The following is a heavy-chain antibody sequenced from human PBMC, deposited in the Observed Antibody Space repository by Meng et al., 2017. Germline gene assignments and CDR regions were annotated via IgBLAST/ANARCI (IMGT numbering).Heavy chain of an antibody. Sequence: QWRLVQSGSELKKPGASVKVSGKASGYTFTSYAMNWVRQAPGQGLEWMGWINTNTGNPTYAQGFTGRFVFSLDTSVSTAYLQISSLKAEDTAVYYCARMGIAVAGTLGWEDYWGQGTLVTVSS. D-gene: IGHD6-19*01. V-gene: IGHV7-4-1*02. CDR3: ARMGIAVAGTLGWEDY. J-gene: IGHJ4*02. CDR1: GYTFTSYA. CDR2: INTNTGNP.